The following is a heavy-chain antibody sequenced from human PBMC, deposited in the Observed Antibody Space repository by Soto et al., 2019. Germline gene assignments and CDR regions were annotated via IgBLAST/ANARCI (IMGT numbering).Heavy chain of an antibody. V-gene: IGHV3-23*01. CDR3: AKGDHGRGWPH. J-gene: IGHJ1*01. Sequence: GGSLRLSCTASGFTFNNHGMNWVRQAPGKGLEWVSGIGNVTDYADPVKGRFTVSRDSTKNTLYLQMNSLRVDDTAVYYCAKGDHGRGWPHCGQGTLVTVSS. CDR2: IGNVT. CDR1: GFTFNNHG. D-gene: IGHD6-19*01.